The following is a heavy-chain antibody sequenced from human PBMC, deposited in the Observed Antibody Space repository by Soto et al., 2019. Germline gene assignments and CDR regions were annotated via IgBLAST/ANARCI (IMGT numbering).Heavy chain of an antibody. Sequence: EVQLLESGGGLVQPGGSLRLSCAASGFTFSSYAMSWVRQAPGKGLEWVSAISGSGGSTYYADSVKGRFTISRDNSKNTLYLQMNSLRAEDTAVYYCAKRAETTESKFPEYYFDYWGQGTLVTVSS. CDR1: GFTFSSYA. D-gene: IGHD4-17*01. J-gene: IGHJ4*02. CDR2: ISGSGGST. CDR3: AKRAETTESKFPEYYFDY. V-gene: IGHV3-23*01.